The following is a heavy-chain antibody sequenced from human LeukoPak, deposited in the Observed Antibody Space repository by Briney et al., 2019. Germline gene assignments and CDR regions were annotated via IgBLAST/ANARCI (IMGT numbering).Heavy chain of an antibody. V-gene: IGHV4-39*07. CDR1: GGSISSSSYY. Sequence: SETLSLTCTVSGGSISSSSYYWGWIRQPPGKGLEWIGNIYYSGSTYYNPSLKSRVTISVDTSKNQFSLKLSSVTAADTAVYYCARVLIYDYSSSWSYYFDYWGQGTLVTVSS. CDR3: ARVLIYDYSSSWSYYFDY. CDR2: IYYSGST. D-gene: IGHD6-13*01. J-gene: IGHJ4*02.